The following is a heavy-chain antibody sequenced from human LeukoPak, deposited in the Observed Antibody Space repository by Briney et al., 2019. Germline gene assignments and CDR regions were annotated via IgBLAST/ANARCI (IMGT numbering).Heavy chain of an antibody. Sequence: GESLKISCKGSGYSFTSYWIGWVRQMPGKGLEWMGIIYPGDSDTRYSPSFQGQVTISADKSISTAYLQWSSLKASDTAMYYCARHGSRYYYDSSGSAENRDYWGQGTLVTVSS. J-gene: IGHJ4*02. CDR3: ARHGSRYYYDSSGSAENRDY. CDR2: IYPGDSDT. D-gene: IGHD3-22*01. V-gene: IGHV5-51*01. CDR1: GYSFTSYW.